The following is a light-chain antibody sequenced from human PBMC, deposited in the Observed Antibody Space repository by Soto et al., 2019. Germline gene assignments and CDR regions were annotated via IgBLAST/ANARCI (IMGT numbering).Light chain of an antibody. CDR2: RNN. CDR1: SSNIGSNY. CDR3: AAWDDSLSGPRVV. V-gene: IGLV1-47*01. J-gene: IGLJ2*01. Sequence: QSVLTQPPSASGTPGQRVTIPCSGSSSNIGSNYVYWYQQLPGTAPKLLIYRNNQRPSGVPDRFSGSKSGTSASLAISGLRSEDEADYYCAAWDDSLSGPRVVFGGGTKVTVL.